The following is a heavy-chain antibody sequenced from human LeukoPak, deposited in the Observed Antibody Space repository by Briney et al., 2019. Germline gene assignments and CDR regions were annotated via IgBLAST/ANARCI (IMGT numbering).Heavy chain of an antibody. V-gene: IGHV5-51*01. Sequence: GESLQISCKGSGYSFTSYWIGWVRQMPGKGLEWMGIIYPGDSDTRYSPSFQGQVTISADKSISTAYLQWSSLKASDTAMYYCASGGYCSSTSCYGWFDPWGQGTLVTVSS. D-gene: IGHD2-2*01. CDR2: IYPGDSDT. J-gene: IGHJ5*02. CDR3: ASGGYCSSTSCYGWFDP. CDR1: GYSFTSYW.